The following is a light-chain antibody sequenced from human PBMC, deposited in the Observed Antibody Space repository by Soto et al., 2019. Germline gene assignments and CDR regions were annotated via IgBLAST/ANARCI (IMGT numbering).Light chain of an antibody. J-gene: IGKJ4*01. CDR1: QSISSH. CDR3: QQRPNWPLT. Sequence: EIVLTQSPATRSLSPGERATLSCRASQSISSHLAWYQQKPGQAPRLLMYDASNRATGIPARFSGSGSGTDFTLTISSLEPEDFAVYYCQQRPNWPLTFGGGTKVEIK. V-gene: IGKV3-11*01. CDR2: DAS.